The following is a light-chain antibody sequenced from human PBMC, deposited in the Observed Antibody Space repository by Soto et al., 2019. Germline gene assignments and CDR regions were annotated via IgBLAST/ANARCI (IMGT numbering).Light chain of an antibody. Sequence: DIQMTQSPSSLSASVGDRVTITCRAGQSISSYLNWYHQKPGKAPKLRIYAASTLQSGVPSRLSGDGSGTDFNLPITSLQPHDVATDYCHPSYSTPLMFGHGTKVQIK. J-gene: IGKJ1*01. CDR3: HPSYSTPLM. CDR1: QSISSY. CDR2: AAS. V-gene: IGKV1-39*01.